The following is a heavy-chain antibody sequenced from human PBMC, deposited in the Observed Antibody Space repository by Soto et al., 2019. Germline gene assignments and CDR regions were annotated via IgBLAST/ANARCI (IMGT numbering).Heavy chain of an antibody. J-gene: IGHJ6*02. CDR3: ARDTEGYNGMDV. D-gene: IGHD4-17*01. Sequence: GESLKISCEASGFTFTFESYEMNWIRQAPGKGLEWVAYISSRGHTTYYADSVKGRFIISRDNAKNLLFLEMNTLRAEDTAVYYCARDTEGYNGMDVWGQGTTVTVSS. V-gene: IGHV3-48*03. CDR1: GFTFTFESYE. CDR2: ISSRGHTT.